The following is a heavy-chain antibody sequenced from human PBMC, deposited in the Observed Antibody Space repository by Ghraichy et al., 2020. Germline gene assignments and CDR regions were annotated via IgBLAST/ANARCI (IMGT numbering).Heavy chain of an antibody. J-gene: IGHJ4*02. D-gene: IGHD6-6*01. CDR3: ARGTYSSSSAPLDY. V-gene: IGHV4-31*03. CDR1: GGSISSGGYY. Sequence: TLSLTCTVSGGSISSGGYYWSWIRQHPGKGLEWIGYIYYSGSTYYNPSLKSRVTISVDTSKNQFSLKLSSVTAADTAVYYCARGTYSSSSAPLDYWGQGTLVTVSS. CDR2: IYYSGST.